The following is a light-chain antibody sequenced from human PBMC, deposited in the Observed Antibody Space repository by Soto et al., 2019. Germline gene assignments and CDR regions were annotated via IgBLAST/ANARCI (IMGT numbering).Light chain of an antibody. CDR2: GAS. CDR3: QQYGSSVSYT. J-gene: IGKJ2*01. Sequence: VLTQSPGTLSLSPGERATLSCRASQTVNSYYLAWYQQKPGQAPRLLIYGASSRATGIPDRFSGSGSGTDFTLTISRLEPEDFAVYYCQQYGSSVSYTFGQGTKLEIK. CDR1: QTVNSYY. V-gene: IGKV3-20*01.